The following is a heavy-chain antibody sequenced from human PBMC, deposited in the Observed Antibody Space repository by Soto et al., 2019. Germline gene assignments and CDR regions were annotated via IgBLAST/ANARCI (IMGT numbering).Heavy chain of an antibody. CDR1: GYTFTSYG. V-gene: IGHV1-18*01. CDR3: ARDGLWFGELLPATRGYYYYYGMDV. D-gene: IGHD3-10*01. J-gene: IGHJ6*02. Sequence: ASVKVSCKASGYTFTSYGISWVRQAPGQGLEWMEWISAYNGNTNYAQKLQGRVTMTTDTSTSTAYMELRSLRSDDTAVYYCARDGLWFGELLPATRGYYYYYGMDVWG. CDR2: ISAYNGNT.